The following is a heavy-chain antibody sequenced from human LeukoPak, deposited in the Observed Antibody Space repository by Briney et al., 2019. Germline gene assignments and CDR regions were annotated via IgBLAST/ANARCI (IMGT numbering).Heavy chain of an antibody. Sequence: ASVKVSCKASGYTFTAYYIHWVRQAPGQGLEWMRWINPNSGGTNSAQKFQGRVTMTRDTSISTAYMEVTRLTSDDTAVYFCARVKACGGAGDFDYWGQGTLVTASS. D-gene: IGHD1-14*01. V-gene: IGHV1-2*02. CDR2: INPNSGGT. CDR3: ARVKACGGAGDFDY. CDR1: GYTFTAYY. J-gene: IGHJ4*02.